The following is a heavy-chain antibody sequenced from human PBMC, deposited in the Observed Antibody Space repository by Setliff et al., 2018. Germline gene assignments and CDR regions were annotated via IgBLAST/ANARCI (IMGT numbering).Heavy chain of an antibody. D-gene: IGHD3-10*01. CDR1: GYTFTSYG. J-gene: IGHJ4*01. V-gene: IGHV1-18*01. CDR2: ISAYNGNA. Sequence: ASVKVSCKASGYTFTSYGISWVRQAPGQGLEWMGWISAYNGNANYAQKLQGRLTMTTDTSTTTAFMELSSLRSDDTAIYYCAREIRNMCYFDSWGRGTLVTVSS. CDR3: AREIRNMCYFDS.